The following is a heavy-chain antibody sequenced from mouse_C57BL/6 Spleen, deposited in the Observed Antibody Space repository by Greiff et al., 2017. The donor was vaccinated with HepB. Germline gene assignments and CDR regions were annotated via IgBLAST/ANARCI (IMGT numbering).Heavy chain of an antibody. CDR2: IHPNSGST. J-gene: IGHJ2*01. D-gene: IGHD5-5*01. Sequence: QVQLQQPGAELVKPGASVKLSCKASGYTFTSYWMHWVKQRPGQGLEWIGMIHPNSGSTNYNEKFKSKATLTVDKSSSTAYMQLSSLTSEDSAVYYCARNPTYGHYFDYWGQGTTLTVSS. V-gene: IGHV1-64*01. CDR1: GYTFTSYW. CDR3: ARNPTYGHYFDY.